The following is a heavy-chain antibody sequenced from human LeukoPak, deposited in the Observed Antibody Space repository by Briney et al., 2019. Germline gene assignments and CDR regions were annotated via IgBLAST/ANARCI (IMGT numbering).Heavy chain of an antibody. V-gene: IGHV1-69*05. CDR2: IIPIFVTA. D-gene: IGHD3-10*01. CDR3: ARAPMVRGVIPDNYFDY. CDR1: GGTFSSYA. J-gene: IGHJ4*02. Sequence: ASVKVSCKASGGTFSSYAISWVRQAPGQGLEWMGRIIPIFVTANYAQKFQGRVTITTDESTSTAYMELSSLRSEDTAVYYCARAPMVRGVIPDNYFDYWGQGTLVTVSS.